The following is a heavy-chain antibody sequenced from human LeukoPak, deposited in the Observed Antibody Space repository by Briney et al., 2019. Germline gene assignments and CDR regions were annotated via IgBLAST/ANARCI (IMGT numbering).Heavy chain of an antibody. CDR1: GFTFSSYE. Sequence: GGSLRLSCAASGFTFSSYEMNWVRQAPGKGLEWVSYISSSGSTIYYADSVKGRFTISRDNAKNSLYLQMNSLRAEDTAVYYCARVGRIQRVATTRKVFDYRGQGTLVTVSS. CDR3: ARVGRIQRVATTRKVFDY. D-gene: IGHD5-12*01. J-gene: IGHJ4*02. CDR2: ISSSGSTI. V-gene: IGHV3-48*03.